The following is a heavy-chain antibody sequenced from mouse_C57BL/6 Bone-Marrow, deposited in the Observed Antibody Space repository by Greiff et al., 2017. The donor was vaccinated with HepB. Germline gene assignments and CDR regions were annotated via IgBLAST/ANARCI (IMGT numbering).Heavy chain of an antibody. D-gene: IGHD3-2*02. J-gene: IGHJ2*01. CDR3: VRQRRLAGWFDC. CDR1: GFSFNTYA. V-gene: IGHV10-1*01. CDR2: IRSKSNNYAT. Sequence: EVQRVESGGGLVQPKGSLKLSCAASGFSFNTYAMNWVRQAPGKGLEWVARIRSKSNNYATYYADSVNDRLTISRDDSESMLYLQINNLKTEDTDMYDSVRQRRLAGWFDCWSQGTTLTVS.